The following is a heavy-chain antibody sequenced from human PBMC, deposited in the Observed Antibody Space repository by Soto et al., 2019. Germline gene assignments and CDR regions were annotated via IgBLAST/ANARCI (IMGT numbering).Heavy chain of an antibody. Sequence: SETLSLTCTVSGDSITSYNWNWLRQPPGKALEWIGYVYSSGSTNYNPSLKSRVTISVDTSRNQFSLKVNSVTAADTAVYYCARRAVVAVTGSLDNWLDPWGQGILVTSPQ. CDR1: GDSITSYN. CDR3: ARRAVVAVTGSLDNWLDP. V-gene: IGHV4-59*01. D-gene: IGHD2-21*01. CDR2: VYSSGST. J-gene: IGHJ5*02.